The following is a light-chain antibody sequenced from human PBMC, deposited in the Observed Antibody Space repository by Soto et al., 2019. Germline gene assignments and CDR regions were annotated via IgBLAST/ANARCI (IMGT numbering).Light chain of an antibody. CDR1: QSVSRS. CDR3: QQRSNS. J-gene: IGKJ4*01. V-gene: IGKV3-11*01. CDR2: DAS. Sequence: EIVLTQSPATLSLSPGDRAVLSCRANQSVSRSLTWYQHKAGQAPRLLIYDASTRATGIPRRFSGSGSGTDFTLTISSLEPEDFAVYYCQQRSNSFGGGTKVEIK.